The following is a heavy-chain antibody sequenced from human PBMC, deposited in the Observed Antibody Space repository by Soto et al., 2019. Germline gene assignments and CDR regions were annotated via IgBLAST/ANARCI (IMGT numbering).Heavy chain of an antibody. D-gene: IGHD2-21*02. CDR3: AITLPEHIVVVTPPHFDY. V-gene: IGHV3-11*01. CDR1: WFTFSDYC. J-gene: IGHJ4*02. Sequence: PGGSMRLPWAVFWFTFSDYCMRWIRQAPGKGLEWVSYISSSGSTIYYADSVKGRFTISRDNAKNSLYLQMNSLRAEDTAVYYCAITLPEHIVVVTPPHFDYWGQGTLVTVSS. CDR2: ISSSGSTI.